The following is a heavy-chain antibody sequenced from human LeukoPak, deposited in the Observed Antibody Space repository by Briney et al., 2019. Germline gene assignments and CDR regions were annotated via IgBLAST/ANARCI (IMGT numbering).Heavy chain of an antibody. D-gene: IGHD3-3*01. Sequence: TSETLSLTCTVSGGSISSSSYYWGWIRQPPGKGLEWIGTIYYSGSTYYNPSLKSRVTISVDTSKNQFSLKLSSVTAADTAVYYCARSMYHDFWSGYYTGFLVDYWGRGTLVTVSS. CDR2: IYYSGST. J-gene: IGHJ4*02. CDR1: GGSISSSSYY. CDR3: ARSMYHDFWSGYYTGFLVDY. V-gene: IGHV4-39*01.